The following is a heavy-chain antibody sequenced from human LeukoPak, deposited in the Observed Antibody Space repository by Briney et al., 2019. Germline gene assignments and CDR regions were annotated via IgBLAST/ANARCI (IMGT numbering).Heavy chain of an antibody. V-gene: IGHV4-59*01. Sequence: RTSETLSLTCTVSGGSINDYYWTWIRQAHGKGLEWLGYISNSGTTDYNPSLKSRVTMSVDTSKNEFSLKVTSVTAADTAMYYCARVVRGAVTSNCFDPWGQGTLVTVSS. CDR3: ARVVRGAVTSNCFDP. D-gene: IGHD4-17*01. CDR1: GGSINDYY. CDR2: ISNSGTT. J-gene: IGHJ5*02.